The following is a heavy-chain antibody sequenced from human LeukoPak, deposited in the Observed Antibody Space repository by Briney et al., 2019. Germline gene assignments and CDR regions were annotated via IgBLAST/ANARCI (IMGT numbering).Heavy chain of an antibody. Sequence: PSETLSLTCAVYGGSFSGYYWSWIRQPPGKGLEWIEEINHSGSTNYNPSLKSRVTISVDTSKNQFSLKLSSVTAADTAVYYCARDLDSSGYSPHYFDYWGQGTLVTVSS. CDR1: GGSFSGYY. J-gene: IGHJ4*02. CDR2: INHSGST. CDR3: ARDLDSSGYSPHYFDY. D-gene: IGHD3-22*01. V-gene: IGHV4-34*01.